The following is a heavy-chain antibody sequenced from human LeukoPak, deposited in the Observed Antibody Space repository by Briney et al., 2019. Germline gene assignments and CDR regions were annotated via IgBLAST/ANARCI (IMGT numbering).Heavy chain of an antibody. V-gene: IGHV3-48*03. Sequence: PGGSLRLSCAASGFTFSSYEMNWVRQAPGKGLEWISYISSSGSTIYYADSVKGRFTISRDNAKNSLFLQMNSLRAEDTAVYYCARNVGANLWPDYWGQGTLVTVSS. D-gene: IGHD1-26*01. CDR2: ISSSGSTI. J-gene: IGHJ4*02. CDR3: ARNVGANLWPDY. CDR1: GFTFSSYE.